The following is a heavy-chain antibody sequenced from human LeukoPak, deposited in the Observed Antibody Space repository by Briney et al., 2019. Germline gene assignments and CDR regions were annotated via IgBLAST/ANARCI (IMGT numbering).Heavy chain of an antibody. CDR2: IYYSGST. J-gene: IGHJ4*02. V-gene: IGHV4-59*01. Sequence: SETLSLTCTVSGGSISSYYWSWIRQPPGKGLEWIGYIYYSGSTNYNPSLKSRVTISVDTSKNQCSLKLSSVTAADTAVYYCARGGTVTTGDYWGQGTLVTVSS. D-gene: IGHD4-17*01. CDR1: GGSISSYY. CDR3: ARGGTVTTGDY.